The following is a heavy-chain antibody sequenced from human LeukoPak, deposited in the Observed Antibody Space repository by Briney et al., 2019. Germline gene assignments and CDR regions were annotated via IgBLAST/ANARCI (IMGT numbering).Heavy chain of an antibody. CDR3: VRESSGAVDY. D-gene: IGHD1-26*01. CDR2: INRDGNPT. V-gene: IGHV3-74*01. CDR1: GFTFSTYW. Sequence: GSLRLSCAASGFTFSTYWMQWVRQRPGKGLVWVSRINRDGNPTTYADSVKGGFTISRDNVKNTLYLQMNSLRAEDTAVYYCVRESSGAVDYWGQGTLVTVSS. J-gene: IGHJ4*02.